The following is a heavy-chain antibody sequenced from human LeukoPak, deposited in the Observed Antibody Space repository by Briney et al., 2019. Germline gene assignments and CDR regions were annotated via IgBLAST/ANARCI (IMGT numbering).Heavy chain of an antibody. CDR2: ISNGSTYT. V-gene: IGHV3-11*06. J-gene: IGHJ4*02. CDR1: GFTVSSNY. D-gene: IGHD3-22*01. Sequence: KTGGSLRLSCAASGFTVSSNYMSWVRQAPGKGLEWISYISNGSTYTNYADSVKGRFTISRDNGKNSLYLQMNSLTAEDTAVYFCATVYYHSSGYYYGYYFDYWGQGTLVTVSS. CDR3: ATVYYHSSGYYYGYYFDY.